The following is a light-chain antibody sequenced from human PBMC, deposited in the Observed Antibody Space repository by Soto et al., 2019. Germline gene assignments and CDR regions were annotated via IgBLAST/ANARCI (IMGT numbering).Light chain of an antibody. CDR3: QTWGTGILV. J-gene: IGLJ3*02. CDR1: SGHSSYA. Sequence: QPVLTQSPSASASLGASVRLTCTLSSGHSSYAIAWHQQQPEKGPRYLMKLNNDGSHSKGDGIPGRFSGSSSGAERYLTIPRLQSEDEADYYCQTWGTGILVFGGGTKLTVL. CDR2: LNNDGSH. V-gene: IGLV4-69*01.